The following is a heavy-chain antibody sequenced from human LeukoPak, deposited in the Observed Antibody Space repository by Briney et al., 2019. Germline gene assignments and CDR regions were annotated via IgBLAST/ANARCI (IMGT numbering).Heavy chain of an antibody. D-gene: IGHD3-10*01. Sequence: GGSLRLSCAASGFTFDDYTMHWVRQAPGKGLEWVSGISWNSGSIGYADSVKGRFTISRDNAKNSLYLQMNSLRAEDTAVYYCAREMVVRGVITPFDYWGQGTLVTVSS. CDR1: GFTFDDYT. J-gene: IGHJ4*02. V-gene: IGHV3-9*01. CDR3: AREMVVRGVITPFDY. CDR2: ISWNSGSI.